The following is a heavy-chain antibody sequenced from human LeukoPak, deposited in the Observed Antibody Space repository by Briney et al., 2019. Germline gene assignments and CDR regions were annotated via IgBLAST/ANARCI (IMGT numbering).Heavy chain of an antibody. J-gene: IGHJ4*01. Sequence: SETLSLTCTVSGSPFNNNFWTWIRQPPGKGLKWIGYIYSSGSANYNPSIKSRVIISGDTSKNQISLKLTSVTAADTAVYFCARHRDYYDTWGRGTLVTVSS. D-gene: IGHD3-22*01. CDR1: GSPFNNNF. CDR2: IYSSGSA. V-gene: IGHV4-59*08. CDR3: ARHRDYYDT.